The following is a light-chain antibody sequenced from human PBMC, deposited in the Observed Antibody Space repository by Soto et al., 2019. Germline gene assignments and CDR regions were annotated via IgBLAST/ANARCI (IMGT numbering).Light chain of an antibody. Sequence: EIVLTQSPATLSLSPGERATLSCRASQSVSSYLAWYQQKPGQPPRLLIYDASNRATGIPARFSGSGSGTDFTLTISSLEPEDFAVYYCQQRDNRPSYPFGQGTKLEIK. J-gene: IGKJ2*01. CDR3: QQRDNRPSYP. V-gene: IGKV3-11*01. CDR2: DAS. CDR1: QSVSSY.